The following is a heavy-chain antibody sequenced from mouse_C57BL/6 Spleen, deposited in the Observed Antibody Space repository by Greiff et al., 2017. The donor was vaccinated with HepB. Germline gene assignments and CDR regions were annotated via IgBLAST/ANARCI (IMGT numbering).Heavy chain of an antibody. J-gene: IGHJ3*01. CDR3: TLYDGYYTWFAY. V-gene: IGHV14-4*01. D-gene: IGHD2-3*01. CDR2: IDPENGDT. CDR1: GFNIKDDY. Sequence: EVQLQQSGAELVRPGASVKLSCTASGFNIKDDYMHWVKQRPEQGLEWIGWIDPENGDTEYASKFQGKATITADTSSNTAYLQLSSLTSEDTAVYDCTLYDGYYTWFAYWGQGTLVTVSA.